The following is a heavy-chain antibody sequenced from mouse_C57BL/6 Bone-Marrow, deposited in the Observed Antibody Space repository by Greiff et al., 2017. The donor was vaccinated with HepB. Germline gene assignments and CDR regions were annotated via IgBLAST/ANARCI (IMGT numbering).Heavy chain of an antibody. CDR3: AGGGWYCDY. V-gene: IGHV1-69*01. Sequence: QVQLQQPGAELVMPGASVKLSCKASGYTFTSYWMHWVKQRPGQGLEWIGEIDPSDSYTNYNQKFKGKSTLTVDKSSSTAYMQLSSVTSEDSGVYYGAGGGWYCDYGGKGTTLTVSA. D-gene: IGHD1-1*02. CDR2: IDPSDSYT. J-gene: IGHJ2*01. CDR1: GYTFTSYW.